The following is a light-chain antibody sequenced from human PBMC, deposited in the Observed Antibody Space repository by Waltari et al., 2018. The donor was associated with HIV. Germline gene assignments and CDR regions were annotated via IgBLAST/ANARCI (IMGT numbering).Light chain of an antibody. CDR3: QSYDSNNAV. J-gene: IGLJ3*02. Sequence: NFMLPQPSSVSASPGKTVTLSSTPSSDSIPYNHVKWYQQRPANAPTTVIYEDNYRPSGVPDRFSCSTDTSSSSASLTISGLKTEDEADYYCQSYDSNNAVFGGGTKLTVL. CDR1: SDSIPYNH. V-gene: IGLV6-57*03. CDR2: EDN.